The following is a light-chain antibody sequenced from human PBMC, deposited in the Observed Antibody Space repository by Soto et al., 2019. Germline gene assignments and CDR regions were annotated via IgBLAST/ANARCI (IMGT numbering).Light chain of an antibody. CDR2: TNN. CDR1: SSNIGSRT. CDR3: AAWDDSLKGWV. V-gene: IGLV1-44*01. Sequence: QAVVTQPPSASGTPGQRVTISCSGTSSNIGSRTVNWYQQLPGTAPKLLLYTNNQRPSGVPDRFSGSKSGTSASLAISGLQSEDEADYYCAAWDDSLKGWVFGGGTKVTVL. J-gene: IGLJ3*02.